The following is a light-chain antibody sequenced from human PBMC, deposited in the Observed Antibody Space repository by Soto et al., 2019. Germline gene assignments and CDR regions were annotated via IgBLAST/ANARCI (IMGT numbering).Light chain of an antibody. CDR2: AAS. CDR3: QKYNSAQCT. J-gene: IGKJ3*01. Sequence: DIQMTQSPSSLSASVGDRVTITCRASQGITNYLAWYQQKPGKVPKLRIYAASSWQSGVPFRFSRSESGTDFTLTISSLQPEDVATYYWQKYNSAQCTFGPGTKVDIK. V-gene: IGKV1-27*01. CDR1: QGITNY.